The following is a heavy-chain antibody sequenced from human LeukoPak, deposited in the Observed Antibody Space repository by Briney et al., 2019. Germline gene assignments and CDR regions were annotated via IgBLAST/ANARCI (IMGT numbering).Heavy chain of an antibody. CDR1: GGSLRSYY. D-gene: IGHD5-24*01. Sequence: PSETLSLTCAVYGGSLRSYYWSWIRQSPGKGLEWIGEFSHSGTTTDIPTLKGRVISSTDTSKRQFSLKVTSVTAANTAIYYTARVGGWLQLKRWGFDYWGQGTPVTVSS. CDR3: ARVGGWLQLKRWGFDY. J-gene: IGHJ4*02. CDR2: FSHSGTT. V-gene: IGHV4-34*01.